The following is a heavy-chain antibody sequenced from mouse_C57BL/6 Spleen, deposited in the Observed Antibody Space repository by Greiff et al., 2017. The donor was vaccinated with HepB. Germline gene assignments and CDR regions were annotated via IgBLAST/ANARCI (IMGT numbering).Heavy chain of an antibody. Sequence: QVQLQQSGAELARPGASVKMSCKASGYTFTSYTMHWVKQRPGQGLEWIGYINPSSGYTKYNQKFKDKATLTADKSSSTAYMQLSSLTSEDSAVYYCARSGWVLPYAIDYWGQGTSVTVSS. CDR1: GYTFTSYT. J-gene: IGHJ4*01. V-gene: IGHV1-4*01. D-gene: IGHD2-3*01. CDR2: INPSSGYT. CDR3: ARSGWVLPYAIDY.